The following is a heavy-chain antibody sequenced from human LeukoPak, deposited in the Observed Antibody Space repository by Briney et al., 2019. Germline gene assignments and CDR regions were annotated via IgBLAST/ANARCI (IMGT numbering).Heavy chain of an antibody. Sequence: PGGSLRLSCAASGFTFSSYSMNWVRQAPGKGLEWVSSISSSSSYIYYADSVKGRFTISRDISKNTLYLQMNSLRAEDTAVYFCAKGGDRGNYYFDSWGQGTLVSVSS. CDR3: AKGGDRGNYYFDS. CDR1: GFTFSSYS. CDR2: ISSSSSYI. V-gene: IGHV3-21*01. J-gene: IGHJ4*02. D-gene: IGHD3-10*01.